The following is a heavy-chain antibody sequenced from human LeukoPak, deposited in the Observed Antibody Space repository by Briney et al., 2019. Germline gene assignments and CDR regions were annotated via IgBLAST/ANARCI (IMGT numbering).Heavy chain of an antibody. CDR1: GYTFTGYY. CDR3: AARLTYYDRPFDY. V-gene: IGHV1-2*02. J-gene: IGHJ4*02. D-gene: IGHD3-22*01. CDR2: INPNSGGT. Sequence: GASVKVSCKASGYTFTGYYMHWVRQAPGQGLEWMGWINPNSGGTNYAQKFQGRVTMTRDTSISTAYMELSRLRSDDTAVYYCAARLTYYDRPFDYWGQGTPVTVSS.